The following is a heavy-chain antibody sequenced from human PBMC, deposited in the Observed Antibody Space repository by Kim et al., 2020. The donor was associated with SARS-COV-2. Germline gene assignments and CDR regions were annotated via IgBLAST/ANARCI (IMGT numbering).Heavy chain of an antibody. V-gene: IGHV7-4-1*02. CDR1: GYTFTSYA. Sequence: ASVKVSCKASGYTFTSYAMNWVRQAPGQGLEWTGWINTNTGNPTYAQGFTGRFVFSLDTSVSTAYLQISSLKAEDTAVYYCARDSPQDYSNYVRYGMDVWGQGTTVTVSS. J-gene: IGHJ6*02. CDR3: ARDSPQDYSNYVRYGMDV. D-gene: IGHD4-4*01. CDR2: INTNTGNP.